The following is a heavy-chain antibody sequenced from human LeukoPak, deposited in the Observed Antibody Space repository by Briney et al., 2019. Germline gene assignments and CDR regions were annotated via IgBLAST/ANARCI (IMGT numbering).Heavy chain of an antibody. CDR3: AKDEAAAGVDFDY. J-gene: IGHJ4*02. D-gene: IGHD6-13*01. CDR2: ISYDGSNK. Sequence: PGGSLRLSCAAPGFTFSSYAMHWVRQAPGKGLEWVAVISYDGSNKYYADSVKGRFTISRDNSKNTLYLQMNSLRAKDTAVYYCAKDEAAAGVDFDYWGQGTLVTVYS. V-gene: IGHV3-30-3*01. CDR1: GFTFSSYA.